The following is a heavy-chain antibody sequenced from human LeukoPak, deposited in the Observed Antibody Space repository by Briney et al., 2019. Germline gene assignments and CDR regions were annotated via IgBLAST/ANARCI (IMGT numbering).Heavy chain of an antibody. CDR3: TVPDYDILTGYRFDP. J-gene: IGHJ5*02. V-gene: IGHV3-73*01. Sequence: GGSLRLSCAASGFTFSSYAMHWVRQASGKGLEWVGRIRSKANSYATAYAASVKGRFTISRDDSKNTAYLQMNSLKTEDTAVYYCTVPDYDILTGYRFDPWGQGTLVTVSS. CDR2: IRSKANSYAT. CDR1: GFTFSSYA. D-gene: IGHD3-9*01.